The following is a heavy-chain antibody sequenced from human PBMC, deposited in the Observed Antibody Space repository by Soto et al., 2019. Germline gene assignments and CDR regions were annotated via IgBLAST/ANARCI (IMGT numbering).Heavy chain of an antibody. J-gene: IGHJ6*02. D-gene: IGHD3-3*01. V-gene: IGHV1-69*01. Sequence: QVQLVQSGAEVKKPGSSVKVSCKASGGTFSSYAISWVRQAPGQGLEWMGGIIPIFGTANYAQKFQGRVTITADESTSTAYMELSSLRSEDTAVYYCARVAFLRFSEWLAGGGMDVWGQGTTVTVSS. CDR3: ARVAFLRFSEWLAGGGMDV. CDR2: IIPIFGTA. CDR1: GGTFSSYA.